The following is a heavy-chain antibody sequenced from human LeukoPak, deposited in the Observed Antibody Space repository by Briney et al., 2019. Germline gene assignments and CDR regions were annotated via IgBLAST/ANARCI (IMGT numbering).Heavy chain of an antibody. CDR2: IIPIFGTA. J-gene: IGHJ4*02. V-gene: IGHV1-69*13. CDR3: ARDKFAAAGSNPYFDY. D-gene: IGHD6-13*01. Sequence: SVKVSCKASGGTFSSYAISWVRQAPGQGLEWMGGIIPIFGTANYAQKFQGRVTITADESTSTAYMELGSLRSEDTAVYYCARDKFAAAGSNPYFDYWGQGTLVTVSS. CDR1: GGTFSSYA.